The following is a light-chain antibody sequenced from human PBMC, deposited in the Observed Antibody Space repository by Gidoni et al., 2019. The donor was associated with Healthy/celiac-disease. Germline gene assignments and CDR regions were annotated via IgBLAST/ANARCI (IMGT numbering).Light chain of an antibody. CDR2: QAS. J-gene: IGKJ1*01. CDR1: QSISSW. V-gene: IGKV1-5*03. Sequence: DIQMTQSPSTLSASVGDRVTITCRASQSISSWLAWYQQKPGKAPKLLIYQASSLESGVPSRFSGIGSGTEFTLTISRLQPDDFATYYCQQYNSYWTFGQGTKVEIK. CDR3: QQYNSYWT.